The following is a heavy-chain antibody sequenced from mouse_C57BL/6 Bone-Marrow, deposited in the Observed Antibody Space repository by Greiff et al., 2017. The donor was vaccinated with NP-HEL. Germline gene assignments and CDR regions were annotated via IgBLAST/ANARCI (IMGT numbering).Heavy chain of an antibody. CDR3: ARGSDGSSYGY. CDR2: IYPSDSET. Sequence: QVQLQQPGAELVRPGSSVKLSCKASGYTFTSYWMDWVKQRPGQGLEWIGNIYPSDSETHYNQKFKDKATLTVDKSSSTAYMQLSSLTSEDSAVYYCARGSDGSSYGYWGQGTTLTVSS. CDR1: GYTFTSYW. D-gene: IGHD1-1*01. J-gene: IGHJ2*01. V-gene: IGHV1-61*01.